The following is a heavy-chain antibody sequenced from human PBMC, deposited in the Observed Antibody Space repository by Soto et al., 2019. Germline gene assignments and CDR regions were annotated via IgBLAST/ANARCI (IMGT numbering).Heavy chain of an antibody. CDR1: GFTFSSYA. J-gene: IGHJ6*02. CDR2: MWYDRSHT. V-gene: IGHV3-33*01. D-gene: IGHD1-1*01. Sequence: PGGSLRLSCAASGFTFSSYAMHWVRQAPGKGLEWVALMWYDRSHTYYAESLKGRFNISRDESKNMLFLHMSGLRAEDTAVYYCARDRYNWNYYGMDVWGQGTTVTVS. CDR3: ARDRYNWNYYGMDV.